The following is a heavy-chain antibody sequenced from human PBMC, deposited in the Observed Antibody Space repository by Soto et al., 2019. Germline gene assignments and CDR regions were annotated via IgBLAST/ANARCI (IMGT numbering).Heavy chain of an antibody. J-gene: IGHJ5*02. Sequence: GASVKVSCKASGNTFTNYDINWVRQATGQGLEYLGWMNPNSGDTAYAQKFQGRVTMTEDTSTDTAYMELSSLRSEDTAVYYCAREADYVNWFDPWGQGTLVTVSS. CDR2: MNPNSGDT. CDR3: AREADYVNWFDP. D-gene: IGHD4-17*01. V-gene: IGHV1-8*01. CDR1: GNTFTNYD.